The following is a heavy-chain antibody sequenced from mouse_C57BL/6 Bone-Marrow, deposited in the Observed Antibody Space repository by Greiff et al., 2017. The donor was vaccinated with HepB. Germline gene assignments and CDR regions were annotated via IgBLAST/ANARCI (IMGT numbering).Heavy chain of an antibody. Sequence: VQLQESGAELMKPGASVKLSCKATGYTFTGYWIEWVKQRPGHGLEWIGEILPGSGSTNYNEKFKGKATFTADTSSNTAYMQLSSLTTEDSAIYYCARWGPFFYYDYHYFDYWGQGTTLTVSS. CDR3: ARWGPFFYYDYHYFDY. J-gene: IGHJ2*01. D-gene: IGHD2-4*01. CDR1: GYTFTGYW. CDR2: ILPGSGST. V-gene: IGHV1-9*01.